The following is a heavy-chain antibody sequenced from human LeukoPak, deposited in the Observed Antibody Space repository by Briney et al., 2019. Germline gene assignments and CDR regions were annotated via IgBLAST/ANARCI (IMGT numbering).Heavy chain of an antibody. Sequence: PSETLSLTCTVSGGSISSYYWSWIRQPAGKGLKWIGRIYTSGSTNYNPSLESRVTMSVDTSKNQFSLKLSSVTAADTAVYYCAREAGELLDYWGQGTLVTVSS. J-gene: IGHJ4*02. CDR2: IYTSGST. D-gene: IGHD1-26*01. V-gene: IGHV4-4*07. CDR1: GGSISSYY. CDR3: AREAGELLDY.